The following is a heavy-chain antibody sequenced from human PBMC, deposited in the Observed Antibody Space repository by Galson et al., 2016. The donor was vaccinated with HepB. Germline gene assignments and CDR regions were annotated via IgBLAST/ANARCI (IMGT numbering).Heavy chain of an antibody. CDR2: ISHNGNYK. V-gene: IGHV3-30*18. D-gene: IGHD6-19*01. CDR1: GFTFSSFG. Sequence: SLRLSCAGSGFTFSSFGLHWVRQAPGKGLDWVAVISHNGNYKYYADSVQGRFTISRDNSTTTVYLQLNSMRADDTAVYYCAKDPSRLLEAGRLDPWGQGTLVTVSS. J-gene: IGHJ5*02. CDR3: AKDPSRLLEAGRLDP.